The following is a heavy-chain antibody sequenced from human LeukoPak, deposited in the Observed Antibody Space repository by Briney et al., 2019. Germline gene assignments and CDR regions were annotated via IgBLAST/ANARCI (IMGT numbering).Heavy chain of an antibody. Sequence: GESLKISCKGSGYSFTSFWIGWVRQMPGKGLEWMGIIYPGDSDTRYSPSFQCQVTISADKSISTAYLQWSSLKASDTAMYYCARTYIAARPGAYYYMDVWGKGTTVTVSS. CDR2: IYPGDSDT. CDR3: ARTYIAARPGAYYYMDV. V-gene: IGHV5-51*03. CDR1: GYSFTSFW. J-gene: IGHJ6*03. D-gene: IGHD6-6*01.